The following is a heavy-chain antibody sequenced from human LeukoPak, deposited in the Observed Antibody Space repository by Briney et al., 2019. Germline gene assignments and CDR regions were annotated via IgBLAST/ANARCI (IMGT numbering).Heavy chain of an antibody. D-gene: IGHD6-19*01. Sequence: PSETLSLTCTVSGGSISSASYYWGWIRQPPGKGLEWIGSIYYSGSTYYNPSLKSRVTISVDTSKNQVSLKLSSVTAADTAVYYCARVIGGYSSGWYGYYYYMDVWGKGTTVTVSS. J-gene: IGHJ6*03. V-gene: IGHV4-39*07. CDR3: ARVIGGYSSGWYGYYYYMDV. CDR1: GGSISSASYY. CDR2: IYYSGST.